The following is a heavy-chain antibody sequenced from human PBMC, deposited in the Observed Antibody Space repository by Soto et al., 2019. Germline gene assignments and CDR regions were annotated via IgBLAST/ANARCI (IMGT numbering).Heavy chain of an antibody. Sequence: PGGSLRLSCAASGFTFSSYAMSWVRQAPGKGLEWVSVISYDGSNKYYADSVKGRFTISRDNSKNTLYLQMNSLRAEDTAVYYCAKAVDIVATKKSYDYYYYGMDVWGQGTTVTVSS. D-gene: IGHD5-12*01. J-gene: IGHJ6*02. CDR2: ISYDGSNK. CDR3: AKAVDIVATKKSYDYYYYGMDV. CDR1: GFTFSSYA. V-gene: IGHV3-30*18.